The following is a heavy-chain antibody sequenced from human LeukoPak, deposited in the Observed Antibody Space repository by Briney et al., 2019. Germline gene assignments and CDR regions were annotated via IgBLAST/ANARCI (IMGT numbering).Heavy chain of an antibody. CDR1: GFTFSSYG. Sequence: PGGSLRLSCAASGFTFSSYGMHWVRQAPGKGLEWVAVIWYDGSNKYYADSVKGRFTISRDNSKNTLYLQMNSLRAEDTAVYYCARNYDSSGYYYPPYYYYGMDVWGQGTTVTVSS. CDR2: IWYDGSNK. J-gene: IGHJ6*02. CDR3: ARNYDSSGYYYPPYYYYGMDV. D-gene: IGHD3-22*01. V-gene: IGHV3-33*01.